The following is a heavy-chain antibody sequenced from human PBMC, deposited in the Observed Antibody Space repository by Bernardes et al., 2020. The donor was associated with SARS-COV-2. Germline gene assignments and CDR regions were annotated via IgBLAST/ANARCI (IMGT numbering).Heavy chain of an antibody. CDR2: IYSGGST. CDR3: ARLLTYYYDSSGYYPQYYFDY. V-gene: IGHV3-66*01. J-gene: IGHJ4*02. CDR1: GFTVSSNY. D-gene: IGHD3-22*01. Sequence: GGSLRLSCAASGFTVSSNYMSWVRQAPGKGLEWVSVIYSGGSTYYADSVKGRFTISRDNSKNTLYLQMNSLRAEDTAVYYCARLLTYYYDSSGYYPQYYFDYWGQGTLVTVSS.